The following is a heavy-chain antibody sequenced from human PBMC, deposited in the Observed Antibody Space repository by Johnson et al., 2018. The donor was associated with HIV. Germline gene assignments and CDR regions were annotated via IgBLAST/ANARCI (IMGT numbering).Heavy chain of an antibody. CDR3: ARTSLEWLLFAFDI. CDR2: IWYDGSNK. J-gene: IGHJ3*02. D-gene: IGHD3-3*01. V-gene: IGHV3-33*08. CDR1: GFTFSDYY. Sequence: QMPLVESGGGLVKPGRSLRLSCAASGFTFSDYYMSWIRQAPGKGLEWVAVIWYDGSNKYYADSVKGRFTISRDNSKNTLYLQMNSLRAEDTAVYYCARTSLEWLLFAFDIWGQGTMVTVSS.